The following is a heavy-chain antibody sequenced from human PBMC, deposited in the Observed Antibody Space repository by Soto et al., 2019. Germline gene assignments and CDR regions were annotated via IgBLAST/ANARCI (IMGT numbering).Heavy chain of an antibody. D-gene: IGHD3-3*01. CDR1: GFTFSSYA. Sequence: EVQLVESGGGLVQPGGSLRLSCAASGFTFSSYAMSWVRQAPGKGLEWVSAISGSGGSTYYADSVKGRFTISRDNSKNTLYLQMNSLRAEDTAVYYCAKSGITIFGVVIPNRYYFDYWGQGTLVTVSS. V-gene: IGHV3-23*04. CDR2: ISGSGGST. J-gene: IGHJ4*02. CDR3: AKSGITIFGVVIPNRYYFDY.